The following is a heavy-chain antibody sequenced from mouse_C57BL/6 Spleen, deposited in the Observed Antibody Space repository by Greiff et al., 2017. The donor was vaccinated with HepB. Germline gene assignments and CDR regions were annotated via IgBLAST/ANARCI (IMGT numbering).Heavy chain of an antibody. Sequence: DVQLVESGGDLVKPGGSLKLSCAASGFTFSSYGMSWVRQTPDKRLEWVATISSGGSYTYYPDSVKGRFTISRDNAKNTLYLQMSSLKSEDTAMYYGARQETGTGRAFDYWGQGTTLTVSS. J-gene: IGHJ2*01. CDR1: GFTFSSYG. V-gene: IGHV5-6*01. CDR3: ARQETGTGRAFDY. D-gene: IGHD4-1*01. CDR2: ISSGGSYT.